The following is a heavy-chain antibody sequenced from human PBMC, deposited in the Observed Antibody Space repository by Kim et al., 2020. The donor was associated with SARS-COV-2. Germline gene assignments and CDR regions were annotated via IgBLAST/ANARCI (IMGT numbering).Heavy chain of an antibody. D-gene: IGHD5-18*01. CDR2: GST. CDR3: ARRSYSLDY. V-gene: IGHV4-4*02. J-gene: IGHJ4*02. Sequence: GSTNYNPSLKSRVTISVDKSKNQFSLKLSSVTAADTAVYYCARRSYSLDYWGQGTLVTVSS.